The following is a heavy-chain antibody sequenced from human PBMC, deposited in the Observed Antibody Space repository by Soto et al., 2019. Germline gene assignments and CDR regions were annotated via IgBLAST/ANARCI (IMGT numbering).Heavy chain of an antibody. CDR1: GYTFTSYY. Sequence: GASVKVSCKASGYTFTSYYMHWVRQAPGQGLEWMGIINPSGGSTSYAQKFQGRVTMTRDTSTSTVYMELSSLRSEDTAVYYCARDDSWIQLWIPGNGMDVWGQGTTVTVSS. V-gene: IGHV1-46*01. CDR2: INPSGGST. D-gene: IGHD5-18*01. CDR3: ARDDSWIQLWIPGNGMDV. J-gene: IGHJ6*02.